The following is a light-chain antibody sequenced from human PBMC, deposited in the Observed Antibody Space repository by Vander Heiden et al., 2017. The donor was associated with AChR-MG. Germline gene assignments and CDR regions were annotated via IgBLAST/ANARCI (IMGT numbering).Light chain of an antibody. CDR3: QQANSFLALT. CDR1: QGISSW. CDR2: AAS. V-gene: IGKV1D-12*01. J-gene: IGKJ4*01. Sequence: DIQMTQSPSSVSASVGDRVTITCRGSQGISSWLGWYQQKPGKAPKHLIYAASSLQSGVPSRFSGSGSGTEFTLTISSLQHEDFATYYCQQANSFLALTFGGGTKVEIK.